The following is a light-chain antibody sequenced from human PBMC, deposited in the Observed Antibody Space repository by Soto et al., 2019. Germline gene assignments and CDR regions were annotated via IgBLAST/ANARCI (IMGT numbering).Light chain of an antibody. CDR1: QSLLYSNGYNY. Sequence: DIVMTQSPLSLSVTPGEPASISCRSSQSLLYSNGYNYLDWYLQKPGQSPQLLIYLGSNRASRVPDRFSGSGSGTYFTLKISRVEAEDVGVYYCMQALQLRTFGQGTKVEIK. J-gene: IGKJ1*01. V-gene: IGKV2-28*01. CDR2: LGS. CDR3: MQALQLRT.